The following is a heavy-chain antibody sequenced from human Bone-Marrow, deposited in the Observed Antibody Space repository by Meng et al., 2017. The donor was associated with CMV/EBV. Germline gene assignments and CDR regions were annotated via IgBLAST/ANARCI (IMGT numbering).Heavy chain of an antibody. CDR2: IYYSGST. J-gene: IGHJ6*02. Sequence: SETLSLTCTVSGGSVSSGSYYWSWIRQPPGKGLEWIGYIYYSGSTNYNPSLKSRVTISVDTSKNQFSLKLSSVTAADTAVYYCARVGGYCSSTSCYDRGYYYYYGMDVWGQGTTVTFSS. CDR3: ARVGGYCSSTSCYDRGYYYYYGMDV. D-gene: IGHD2-2*03. CDR1: GGSVSSGSYY. V-gene: IGHV4-61*01.